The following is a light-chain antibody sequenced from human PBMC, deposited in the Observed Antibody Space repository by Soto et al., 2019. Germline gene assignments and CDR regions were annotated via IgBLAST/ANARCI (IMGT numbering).Light chain of an antibody. J-gene: IGKJ4*02. CDR3: QQYDNLPRLT. CDR1: QGNNNY. V-gene: IGKV1-33*01. Sequence: DIQMTQSPSSRSASVGDRVTITCHASQGNNNYLNWYQQQPGKAPKRLIYDASNWETGVPSRCSGSGSGTDFTFTISSRQPEDIATYYCQQYDNLPRLTFGGGTKVEIK. CDR2: DAS.